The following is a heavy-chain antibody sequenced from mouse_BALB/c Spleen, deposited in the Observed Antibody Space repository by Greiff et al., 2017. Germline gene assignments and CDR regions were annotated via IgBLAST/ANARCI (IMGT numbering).Heavy chain of an antibody. Sequence: EVQLQQSGAELVKPGASVKLSCTASGFNIKDTYMHWVKQRPEQGLEWIGRIDPANGNTKYDPKFQGKATITADTSSNTAYLQLSSLTSEDTAGYYGAAVLRLPYFDYWGQGTTLTVSS. CDR2: IDPANGNT. D-gene: IGHD1-2*01. CDR3: AAVLRLPYFDY. CDR1: GFNIKDTY. V-gene: IGHV14-3*02. J-gene: IGHJ2*01.